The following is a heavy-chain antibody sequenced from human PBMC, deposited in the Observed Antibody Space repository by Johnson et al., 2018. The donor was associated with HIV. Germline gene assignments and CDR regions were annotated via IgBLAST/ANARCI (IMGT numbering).Heavy chain of an antibody. CDR3: ARDESGYDEGFDAFDI. J-gene: IGHJ3*02. D-gene: IGHD5-12*01. CDR2: IYSGGST. CDR1: GFTVSSNY. Sequence: VQLVESGRGLVQPGGSLRLSCAASGFTVSSNYMSWVRQAPGKGLEWVSVIYSGGSTYYADSVKGRFTISRDNAKNSLYLQMNSLRVEDTAVYYCARDESGYDEGFDAFDIWGQGTMVTVSS. V-gene: IGHV3-66*01.